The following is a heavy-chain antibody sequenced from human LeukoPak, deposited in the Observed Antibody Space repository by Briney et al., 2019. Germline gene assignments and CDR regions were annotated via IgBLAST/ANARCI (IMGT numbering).Heavy chain of an antibody. J-gene: IGHJ5*02. Sequence: GGSPRLSCAASGFTFSSYAMHWVRQAPGKGLEWVAVISYDGSNKYYADSVKGRFTISRDNANRTLYLHMNSLRAEDTAVYYCALDPGFSSGTRAWGQGTLATVSS. V-gene: IGHV3-30-3*01. D-gene: IGHD6-13*01. CDR2: ISYDGSNK. CDR1: GFTFSSYA. CDR3: ALDPGFSSGTRA.